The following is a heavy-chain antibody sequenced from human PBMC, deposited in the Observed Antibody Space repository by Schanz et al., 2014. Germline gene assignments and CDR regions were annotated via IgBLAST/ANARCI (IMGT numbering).Heavy chain of an antibody. CDR1: GGSISSGTYY. CDR2: IYTSGST. V-gene: IGHV4-61*02. Sequence: QVQLQESGPGLVKPSQTLSLTCIVSGGSISSGTYYWSWLRQPAGKGLEWIGRIYTSGSTNYNPSRKSRVTIPLDTSKNQFSLKRSSVTAADTAVYYCAREPLSGYNWFDPWGQGSLVTVSS. D-gene: IGHD6-25*01. J-gene: IGHJ5*02. CDR3: AREPLSGYNWFDP.